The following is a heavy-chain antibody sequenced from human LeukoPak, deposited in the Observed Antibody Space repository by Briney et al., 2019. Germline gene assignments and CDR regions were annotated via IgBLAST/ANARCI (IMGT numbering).Heavy chain of an antibody. Sequence: GGSLRLSCAASGFTVSSNYMSWVRQAPGKGLEWVSVIYSGGSTYYADSVKGRFTISRDNSKNTLYLQMNSLRAEDTAVYYCARTRGEQWLVAYNWFDPWGQGTLVTVSS. CDR1: GFTVSSNY. V-gene: IGHV3-66*01. J-gene: IGHJ5*02. CDR2: IYSGGST. CDR3: ARTRGEQWLVAYNWFDP. D-gene: IGHD6-19*01.